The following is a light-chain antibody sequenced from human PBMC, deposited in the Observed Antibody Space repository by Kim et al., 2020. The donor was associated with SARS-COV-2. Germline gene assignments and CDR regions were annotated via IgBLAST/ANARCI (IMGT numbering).Light chain of an antibody. CDR1: QSFSTW. V-gene: IGKV1-5*03. CDR3: QQYNIYPRT. CDR2: KAS. Sequence: ASVGDRVIITCRASQSFSTWLAWYQQKPGRAPKLLIYKASSLASGVPSRFSGSGSGTEFTLTISSLQPDDFATYYCQQYNIYPRTFGQGTKVDIK. J-gene: IGKJ1*01.